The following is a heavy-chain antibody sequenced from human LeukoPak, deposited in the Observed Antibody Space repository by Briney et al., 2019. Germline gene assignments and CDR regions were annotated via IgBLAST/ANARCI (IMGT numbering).Heavy chain of an antibody. V-gene: IGHV3-23*01. CDR2: ISGSGGGT. CDR1: GFTFRSYA. Sequence: PGGSLRLSCAASGFTFRSYAMSWVRQPPGKGLEWVSAISGSGGGTYYADSVKGRFTISRDNSKNTLYLQMNSLRAGDTAVYYCAKTQGGSYANDYWGQGTLVTVSS. D-gene: IGHD1-26*01. CDR3: AKTQGGSYANDY. J-gene: IGHJ4*02.